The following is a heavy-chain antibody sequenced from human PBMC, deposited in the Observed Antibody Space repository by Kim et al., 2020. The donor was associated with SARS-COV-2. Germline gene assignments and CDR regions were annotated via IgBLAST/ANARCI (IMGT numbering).Heavy chain of an antibody. D-gene: IGHD3-9*01. J-gene: IGHJ4*02. CDR3: TRPIRYFATGNDY. V-gene: IGHV3-73*01. CDR2: IRSKANSYAT. CDR1: GFTFSGSA. Sequence: GGSLRLSCAASGFTFSGSAMHWVRQASGNGLEWVGRIRSKANSYATAYAASVKGRFTISRDDSKNTAYLQMNSLKTEDTAVYYCTRPIRYFATGNDYWGQGTLVTVSS.